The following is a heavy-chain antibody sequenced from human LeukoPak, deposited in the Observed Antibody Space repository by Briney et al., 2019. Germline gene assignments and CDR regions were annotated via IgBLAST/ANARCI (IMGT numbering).Heavy chain of an antibody. CDR2: ISYDGSNK. D-gene: IGHD2-15*01. CDR1: GFTFSSYA. Sequence: PGGSLRLSCAASGFTFSSYAMHWVRQAPGKGLGWVAVISYDGSNKYYADSVKGRFTISRDNSKNTLYLQMNSLRAEDTAVYYCARDRRVVANYFDYWGQGTLVTVSS. CDR3: ARDRRVVANYFDY. J-gene: IGHJ4*02. V-gene: IGHV3-30*04.